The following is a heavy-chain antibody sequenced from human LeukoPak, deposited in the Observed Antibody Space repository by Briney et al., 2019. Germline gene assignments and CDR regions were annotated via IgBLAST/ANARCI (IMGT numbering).Heavy chain of an antibody. Sequence: SETLSLTCAVYGGSFSGYYWSWIRQPPVKGLEWIGEINHSGSTNYNPSLKSRVTISVDTSKNQFSLKLSSVTAADTAVYYCARGEEGEPFDYWGQGTLVTVSS. CDR1: GGSFSGYY. D-gene: IGHD1-14*01. J-gene: IGHJ4*02. CDR2: INHSGST. CDR3: ARGEEGEPFDY. V-gene: IGHV4-34*01.